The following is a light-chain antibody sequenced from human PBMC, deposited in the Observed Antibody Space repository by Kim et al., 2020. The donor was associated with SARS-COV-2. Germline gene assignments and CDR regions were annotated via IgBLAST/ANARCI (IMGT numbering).Light chain of an antibody. CDR1: RSNIAING. J-gene: IGLJ2*01. CDR3: AAWDDRMNAVI. V-gene: IGLV1-44*01. Sequence: GQRVTISCSGGRSNIAINGVDWYQQLPGTAPKLLIYNNNQRPSGVPDRFSGSKSGTSASLAISGLQSEDEADYYCAAWDDRMNAVIFGGGTQLTVL. CDR2: NNN.